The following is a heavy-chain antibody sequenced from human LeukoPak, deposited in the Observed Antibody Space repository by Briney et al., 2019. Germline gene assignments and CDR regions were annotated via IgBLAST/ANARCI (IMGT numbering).Heavy chain of an antibody. CDR3: ARAGDRDGYNYEDY. Sequence: ASVKVSCKASGGTFSSYTISWVRQAPGQGLEWMGRIIPILGIANYALKFQGRVTITADKSTSTAYMELSSLRSEDTAVYYCARAGDRDGYNYEDYWGQGTLVTVSS. V-gene: IGHV1-69*02. D-gene: IGHD5-24*01. J-gene: IGHJ4*02. CDR1: GGTFSSYT. CDR2: IIPILGIA.